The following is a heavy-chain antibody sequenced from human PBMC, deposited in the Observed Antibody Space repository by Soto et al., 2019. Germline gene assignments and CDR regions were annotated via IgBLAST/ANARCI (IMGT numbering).Heavy chain of an antibody. Sequence: EVQLVESGGGLVQPGGSLRLSCAASGFTFSSYWMSWVRQAPGKGLEWVANIKQDGSEKYYVDSVKGRFTISRDNAKNSLYLQMNRLRAEDTAVYYCARTGRGYSGYDGNYYYYGMDVWGQGTTVTVSS. V-gene: IGHV3-7*05. CDR1: GFTFSSYW. D-gene: IGHD5-12*01. CDR2: IKQDGSEK. J-gene: IGHJ6*02. CDR3: ARTGRGYSGYDGNYYYYGMDV.